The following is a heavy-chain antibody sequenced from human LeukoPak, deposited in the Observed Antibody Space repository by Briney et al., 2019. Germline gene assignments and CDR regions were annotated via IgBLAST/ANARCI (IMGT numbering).Heavy chain of an antibody. CDR2: IYSGGST. D-gene: IGHD2/OR15-2a*01. CDR3: ARGPLEYRRAFDI. V-gene: IGHV3-66*01. CDR1: GFTVSSNY. J-gene: IGHJ3*02. Sequence: GGSLRLSCAASGFTVSSNYMSWVRQAPGKGLEWVSVIYSGGSTYYADSVKGRFTISRDNSKNTLYLQMNSLRAEDTAVYYCARGPLEYRRAFDIWGQGTMVTVSS.